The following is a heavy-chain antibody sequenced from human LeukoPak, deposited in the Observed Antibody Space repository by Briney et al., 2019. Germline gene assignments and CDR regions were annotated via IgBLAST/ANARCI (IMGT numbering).Heavy chain of an antibody. CDR1: VGSVNNNY. V-gene: IGHV4-59*02. CDR2: IYYNGET. D-gene: IGHD4-17*01. J-gene: IGHJ4*02. Sequence: PSETLSLTCDVSVGSVNNNYWSWIRQPPGKGLEWIGYIYYNGETNYNPSLKSRVTMSVDMSMNQFSLKLNSVTAMDTAMYYCARYYRRGDYILNYWGQGTLVTVSS. CDR3: ARYYRRGDYILNY.